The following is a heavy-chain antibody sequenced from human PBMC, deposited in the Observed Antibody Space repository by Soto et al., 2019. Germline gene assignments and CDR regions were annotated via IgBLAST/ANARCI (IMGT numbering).Heavy chain of an antibody. D-gene: IGHD2-8*01. CDR3: ARTPLTGVTTRYYNYGIDA. CDR2: ISGSGSVK. V-gene: IGHV3-48*02. Sequence: PGGCLRVANTNAGVMLGDYSMSWVRHAPPKGLEWVSYISGSGSVKYYADSVKGRFNSSRENAKSSLFLQMKSLRDEDTAVYYCARTPLTGVTTRYYNYGIDASAQGTTLTVSS. J-gene: IGHJ6*01. CDR1: GVMLGDYS.